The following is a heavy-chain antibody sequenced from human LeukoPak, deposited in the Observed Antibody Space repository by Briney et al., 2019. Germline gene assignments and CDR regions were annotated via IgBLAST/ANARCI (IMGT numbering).Heavy chain of an antibody. CDR3: ANEIRPNDH. Sequence: PGGSLRLSCAASGFTFSSHAMTWVRQAPGKGLQWVSSISISGDSTYYADSVKGRFTISRDNSKNTLYLQMNSLRADDTAVYYCANEIRPNDHWRQGTLVTVSS. CDR2: ISISGDST. V-gene: IGHV3-23*01. J-gene: IGHJ4*02. CDR1: GFTFSSHA.